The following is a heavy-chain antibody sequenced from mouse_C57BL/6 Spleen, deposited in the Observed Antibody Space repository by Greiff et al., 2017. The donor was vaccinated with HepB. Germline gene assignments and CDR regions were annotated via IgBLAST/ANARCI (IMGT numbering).Heavy chain of an antibody. D-gene: IGHD1-1*01. CDR2: IDPETGGT. J-gene: IGHJ2*01. CDR1: GYTFTDYE. Sequence: QVQLKESGAELVRPGASVTLSCKASGYTFTDYEMHWVTQTPVHGLEWIGAIDPETGGTAYNQKFKGKAILTADKSSSTAYMELRSLTSEDSAVYYCTRTLYYGSSSDFDYWGQGTTLTVSS. V-gene: IGHV1-15*01. CDR3: TRTLYYGSSSDFDY.